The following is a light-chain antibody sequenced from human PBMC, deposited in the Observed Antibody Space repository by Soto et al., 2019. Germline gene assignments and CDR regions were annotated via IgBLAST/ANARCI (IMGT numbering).Light chain of an antibody. CDR2: EDS. Sequence: QSALTQPASVSGSPGQSITISCTGTSSDVGSYNLVSWYQQNPGKAPKLMIYEDSKRPSGVSNRFSGSKSGNTASLTISGLQAEDEADYYCCSYAGDNIHWVFGGGTKLTVL. CDR1: SSDVGSYNL. CDR3: CSYAGDNIHWV. V-gene: IGLV2-23*01. J-gene: IGLJ3*02.